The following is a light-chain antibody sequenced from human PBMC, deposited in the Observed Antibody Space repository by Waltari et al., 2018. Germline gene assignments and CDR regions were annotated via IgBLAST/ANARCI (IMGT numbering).Light chain of an antibody. CDR1: QTIHDN. Sequence: EVLMTQSPATLSVSPGDRVTLSCRASQTIHDNLAWYQQKPGQAPRLLIYGASTRATDIPARFRGSGSGTEFTLTINSLQSEDLGIYYCQQYNKWPPLTFGGGTKVEIK. J-gene: IGKJ4*01. CDR3: QQYNKWPPLT. V-gene: IGKV3-15*01. CDR2: GAS.